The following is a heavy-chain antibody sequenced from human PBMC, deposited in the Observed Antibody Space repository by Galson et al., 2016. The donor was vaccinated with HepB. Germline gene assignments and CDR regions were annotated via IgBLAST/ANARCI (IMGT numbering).Heavy chain of an antibody. J-gene: IGHJ5*02. D-gene: IGHD1-7*01. CDR2: IKTKTDGETT. CDR1: GFTFSNAW. Sequence: SLRLSCAASGFTFSNAWMSWARQAPGKGLEWVGRIKTKTDGETTDYAAPVKGRFSISRDDSKNTLYLQMNSLKTEDTAVYYCTTVPATTPSWGQGALVTVSS. CDR3: TTVPATTPS. V-gene: IGHV3-15*01.